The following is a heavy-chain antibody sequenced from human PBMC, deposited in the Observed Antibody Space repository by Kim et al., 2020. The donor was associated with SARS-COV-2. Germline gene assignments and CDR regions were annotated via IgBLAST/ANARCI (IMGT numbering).Heavy chain of an antibody. CDR3: ARVSTDGVYGMDV. J-gene: IGHJ6*02. V-gene: IGHV3-33*01. D-gene: IGHD3-10*01. Sequence: YADSVKGRFTISRDNSKNTLYLQMNSLRAEDTAVYYWARVSTDGVYGMDVWGQGTTVTVSS.